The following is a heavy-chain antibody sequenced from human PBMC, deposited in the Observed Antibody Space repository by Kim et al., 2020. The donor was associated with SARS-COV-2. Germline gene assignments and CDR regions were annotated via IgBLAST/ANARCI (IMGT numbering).Heavy chain of an antibody. CDR2: ISWNSGSI. J-gene: IGHJ6*02. CDR3: AKIRWDFTDYGMDV. Sequence: GGSLRLSCADSGFTFDDYGMHWVRQAPGKGLEWVSGISWNSGSIGYADSVKGRFTISRDNAKNSLYLQMNSLRAEDTALYYCAKIRWDFTDYGMDVWGQGTTVTVSS. V-gene: IGHV3-9*01. D-gene: IGHD2-8*02. CDR1: GFTFDDYG.